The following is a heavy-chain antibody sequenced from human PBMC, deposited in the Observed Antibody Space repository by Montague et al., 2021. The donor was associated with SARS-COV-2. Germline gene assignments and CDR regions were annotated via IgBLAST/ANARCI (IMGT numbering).Heavy chain of an antibody. CDR3: AREVGRHYDWRPDV. J-gene: IGHJ4*02. CDR1: GRSISSGYYY. D-gene: IGHD1-26*01. CDR2: IYTSGST. V-gene: IGHV4-61*02. Sequence: TLSLTCTVSGRSISSGYYYWSWIRQPAGKGLEWIGRIYTSGSTNYNLSLKSPVTISADTSKYQFSLKLSSMTAADTAVYYCAREVGRHYDWRPDVWGQGTLVTVSS.